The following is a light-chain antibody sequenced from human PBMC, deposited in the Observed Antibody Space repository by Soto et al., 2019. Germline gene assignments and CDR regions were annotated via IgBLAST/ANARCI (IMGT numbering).Light chain of an antibody. J-gene: IGKJ5*01. CDR3: QQYYSTPIT. CDR2: DVS. V-gene: IGKV3-11*01. Sequence: EFVLTQSPATLSLSPGERATLSCRASQSVRTSLAWYQQKPGQAPRLLIYDVSNRATGIPNRFSGSGSGTDFTLTISSLQAEDVAVYYCQQYYSTPITFGQGTRLEIK. CDR1: QSVRTS.